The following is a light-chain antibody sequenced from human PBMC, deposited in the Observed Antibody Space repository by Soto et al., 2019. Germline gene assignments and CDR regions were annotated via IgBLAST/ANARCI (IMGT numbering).Light chain of an antibody. V-gene: IGKV3D-20*02. CDR2: DAS. CDR3: QPYNNWPLT. CDR1: QSISSTY. J-gene: IGKJ4*01. Sequence: EIVLTQSPGTLSLSPGERATLSCRASQSISSTYLTWYHQRPGQAPRLLIYDASRRATGIPDRFSGSGSGTEFTLTINSLQSEDFAIYYCQPYNNWPLTFGGGTKVDIK.